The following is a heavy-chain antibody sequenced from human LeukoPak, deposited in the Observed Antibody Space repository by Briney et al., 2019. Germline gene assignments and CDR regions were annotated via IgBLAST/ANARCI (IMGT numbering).Heavy chain of an antibody. V-gene: IGHV1-69*04. CDR1: GGTFSSFG. CDR3: ARGLHFTMVRGGTTNYYYGMDV. CDR2: IIPIVGIT. Sequence: GASVKVSCKASGGTFSSFGINWVRQAPGQGLEWMGRIIPIVGITNYAQKFQGRVTIIADNSTRTAYMELSSLTSEDTAVYYCARGLHFTMVRGGTTNYYYGMDVWGQGTSVTVSS. D-gene: IGHD3-10*01. J-gene: IGHJ6*02.